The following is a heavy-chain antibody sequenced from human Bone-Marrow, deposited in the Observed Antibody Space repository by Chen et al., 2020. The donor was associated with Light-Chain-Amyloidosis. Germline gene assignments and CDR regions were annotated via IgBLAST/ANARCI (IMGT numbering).Heavy chain of an antibody. CDR3: ARDLNWGGTFGAFDS. J-gene: IGHJ3*02. V-gene: IGHV4-38-2*02. Sequence: QVQLQESGPGLVKPSETLSLTCAVSGYSISSGYYWGWIRQPPGKVLEWIGSIYHSGRTSYNPSLKSRVTISVNTSKNQFSLKLSSVTTANTAVYYCARDLNWGGTFGAFDSWGQGTMVTVSS. D-gene: IGHD7-27*01. CDR1: GYSISSGYY. CDR2: IYHSGRT.